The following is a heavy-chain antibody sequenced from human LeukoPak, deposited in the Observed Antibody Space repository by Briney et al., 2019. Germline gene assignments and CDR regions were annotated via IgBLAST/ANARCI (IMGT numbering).Heavy chain of an antibody. CDR2: IYTSGST. J-gene: IGHJ6*03. CDR3: ASTSLAAAGYYYMDV. CDR1: GGSISSYY. D-gene: IGHD6-13*01. V-gene: IGHV4-4*09. Sequence: SETLSLTCTVSGGSISSYYWSWIQQPPGKGLEWIGYIYTSGSTNYNPSLKSRVTISVDTSKNQFSLKLSSVTAADTAVYYCASTSLAAAGYYYMDVWGKGTTVTVSS.